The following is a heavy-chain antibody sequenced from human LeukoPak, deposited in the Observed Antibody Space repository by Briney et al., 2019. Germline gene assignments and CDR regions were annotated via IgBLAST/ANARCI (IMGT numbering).Heavy chain of an antibody. J-gene: IGHJ6*02. V-gene: IGHV3-30*02. CDR3: ATNYGSGSPYGMDV. Sequence: PGGSLRLSCAASGFTFSSYGMHWVRQAPGKGLEWVAFIRYDGSNKYYADSVKGRFTISRDNSKNTLYLQMNSLRAEDTAVYYCATNYGSGSPYGMDVWGQGTTATVSS. CDR2: IRYDGSNK. D-gene: IGHD3-10*01. CDR1: GFTFSSYG.